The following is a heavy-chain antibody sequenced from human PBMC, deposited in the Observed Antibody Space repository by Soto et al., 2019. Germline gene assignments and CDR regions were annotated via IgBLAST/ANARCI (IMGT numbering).Heavy chain of an antibody. Sequence: SETLSLTCTVSGGSISSGDYYWSWIRQPPGKGLEYIGYISYGGSTDHNPSLKSRVTISVDTSKNQISLKLNSLSAADTAVYYCAGETSGSYFDPWGQGALVTVSS. CDR2: ISYGGST. CDR1: GGSISSGDYY. J-gene: IGHJ5*02. V-gene: IGHV4-61*08. D-gene: IGHD1-26*01. CDR3: AGETSGSYFDP.